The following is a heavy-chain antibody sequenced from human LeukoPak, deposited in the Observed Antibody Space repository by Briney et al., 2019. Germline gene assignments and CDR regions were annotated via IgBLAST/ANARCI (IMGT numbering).Heavy chain of an antibody. Sequence: SVKVSCTASGGTFSSYAISWVRQAPGQGLEWMGGIIPIFGTANYAQKFQGRVTITADESTSTAYMELSSLRSEDTAVYYCARDLRGSGAYFDYWGQGTLVTVSS. CDR1: GGTFSSYA. CDR2: IIPIFGTA. J-gene: IGHJ4*02. V-gene: IGHV1-69*01. CDR3: ARDLRGSGAYFDY. D-gene: IGHD3-10*01.